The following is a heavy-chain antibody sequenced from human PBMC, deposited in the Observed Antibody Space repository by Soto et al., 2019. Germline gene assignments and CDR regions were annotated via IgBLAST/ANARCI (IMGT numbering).Heavy chain of an antibody. J-gene: IGHJ1*01. CDR1: GYTLTELS. D-gene: IGHD5-12*01. CDR2: FDPEDGET. V-gene: IGHV1-24*01. Sequence: QVQLVQSGAEVKKPGASVKVSCKVSGYTLTELSMHWVRQTPGKGLEWMRGFDPEDGETIYAQKFQGRVTMTEDTSTDTAYMDLSSLRSEDTAVYNCATRRPYGGYAELLYCGQGTLVTVSA. CDR3: ATRRPYGGYAELLY.